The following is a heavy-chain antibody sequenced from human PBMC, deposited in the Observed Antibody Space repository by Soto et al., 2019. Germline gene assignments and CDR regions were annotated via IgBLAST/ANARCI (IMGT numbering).Heavy chain of an antibody. J-gene: IGHJ5*02. CDR3: ARGGRRWLQGYSRWFDP. V-gene: IGHV4-34*01. Sequence: SETLSLTCAVYGGSFSGYYWSWIRQPPGKGLEWIGEINHSGSTNYNPSLKSRVTISVDTSKNQFSLKLSSVTAADTAVYYCARGGRRWLQGYSRWFDPWGQGNLVTVSS. CDR2: INHSGST. D-gene: IGHD5-12*01. CDR1: GGSFSGYY.